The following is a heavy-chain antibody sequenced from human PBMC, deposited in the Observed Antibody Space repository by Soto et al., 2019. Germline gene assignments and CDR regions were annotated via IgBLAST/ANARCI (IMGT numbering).Heavy chain of an antibody. V-gene: IGHV1-18*01. Sequence: QVQLMQSGAEVRRPGTSMRISCTTSGYNFNTYKIIRVRQALGQELEWMGWISRYNGYTKYSENFEDRVTLGTDPFTSTAFLELRNLRSGDTALYFCARDRDYSHTDADIDYWGQGTLVTVSS. CDR3: ARDRDYSHTDADIDY. J-gene: IGHJ4*02. D-gene: IGHD3-16*01. CDR2: ISRYNGYT. CDR1: GYNFNTYK.